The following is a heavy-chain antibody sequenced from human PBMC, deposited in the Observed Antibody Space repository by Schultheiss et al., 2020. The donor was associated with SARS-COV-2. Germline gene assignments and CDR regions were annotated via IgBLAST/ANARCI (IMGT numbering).Heavy chain of an antibody. D-gene: IGHD2-21*02. CDR3: AKDIGDQDHDAFDI. CDR1: GFTFDDYA. Sequence: GGSLRLSCAASGFTFDDYAMHWVRQAPGKGLEWVSGISWNSGSIGYADSVKGRFTIARDNAKNAMCLQMNSLRAEDTALYYCAKDIGDQDHDAFDIWGQGTMVTVSS. J-gene: IGHJ3*02. V-gene: IGHV3-9*01. CDR2: ISWNSGSI.